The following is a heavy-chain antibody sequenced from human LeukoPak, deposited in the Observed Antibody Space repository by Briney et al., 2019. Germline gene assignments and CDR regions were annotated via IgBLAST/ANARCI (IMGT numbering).Heavy chain of an antibody. D-gene: IGHD6-13*01. J-gene: IGHJ6*02. CDR3: AREISSYGMDV. V-gene: IGHV3-53*01. Sequence: GGSLRLSCAASGFTVSSNYMSWVCEAPGKGLEWGSAIYSGGSTYYADSVKGRFTISRDNSKNTLYLQMNSLRAEDTAVYYCAREISSYGMDVWGQGTTVTVSS. CDR2: IYSGGST. CDR1: GFTVSSNY.